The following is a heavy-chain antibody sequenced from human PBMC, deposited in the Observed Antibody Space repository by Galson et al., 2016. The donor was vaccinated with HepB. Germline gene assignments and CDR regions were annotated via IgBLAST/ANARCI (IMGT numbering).Heavy chain of an antibody. J-gene: IGHJ5*02. CDR1: GGTFSSYA. V-gene: IGHV1-69*13. Sequence: SVKVSCKASGGTFSSYAISWVRQAPGQGLEWMGGIIPMFGTANYAQKFQGRLTITADESTSTVYMELTSLRSEDTAVYYCARGGDILVVVVPYNWYDPWGQGTLVTVSS. CDR2: IIPMFGTA. CDR3: ARGGDILVVVVPYNWYDP. D-gene: IGHD2-15*01.